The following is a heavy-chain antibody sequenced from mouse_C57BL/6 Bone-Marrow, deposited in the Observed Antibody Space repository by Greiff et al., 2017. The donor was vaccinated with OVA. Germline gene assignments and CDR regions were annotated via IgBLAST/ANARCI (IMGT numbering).Heavy chain of an antibody. Sequence: QVQLQQSGAELVRPGSSVKLSCKASGYTFTSYWMDWVKQRPGQGLEWIGNIYPSDSETHYNQKFKDKATLTVDKSSSTAYMQLSSLTSEDSAVYYCAREGDYYYGSSRYYYAMDYWGQGTSVTVSS. V-gene: IGHV1-61*01. J-gene: IGHJ4*01. CDR1: GYTFTSYW. CDR3: AREGDYYYGSSRYYYAMDY. D-gene: IGHD1-1*01. CDR2: IYPSDSET.